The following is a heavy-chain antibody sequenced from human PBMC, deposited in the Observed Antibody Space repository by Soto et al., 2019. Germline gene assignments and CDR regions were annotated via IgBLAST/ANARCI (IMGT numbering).Heavy chain of an antibody. D-gene: IGHD5-12*01. Sequence: EVQLVESGGGLVQPGGSLKLSCAASGFTFSGSAMHWVRQASGKGLEWVGRIRSKANSYATAYAASVKGRFTISRDDSKNTAYLQMNSLKTEDTAVYYGTRVVATKKDYWGQGTLVTVSS. CDR2: IRSKANSYAT. J-gene: IGHJ4*02. CDR1: GFTFSGSA. V-gene: IGHV3-73*01. CDR3: TRVVATKKDY.